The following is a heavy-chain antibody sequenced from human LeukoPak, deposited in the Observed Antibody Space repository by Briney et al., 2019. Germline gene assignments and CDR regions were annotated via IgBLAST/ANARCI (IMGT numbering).Heavy chain of an antibody. J-gene: IGHJ4*02. V-gene: IGHV4-59*01. CDR2: IYYSGST. D-gene: IGHD1-1*01. CDR3: AREASGLERRIFDY. Sequence: SETLSLTCTVSGGSISSYYWSWIRQPPGKGLEWIGYIYYSGSTNYNPSLKSRVTISVDTSKNQFSLKLSSVTAADTAVYYCAREASGLERRIFDYWGQGNPGHRLL. CDR1: GGSISSYY.